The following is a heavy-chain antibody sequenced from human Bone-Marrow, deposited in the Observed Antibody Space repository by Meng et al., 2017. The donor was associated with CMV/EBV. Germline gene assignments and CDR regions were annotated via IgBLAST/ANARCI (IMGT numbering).Heavy chain of an antibody. CDR2: IYYSGRT. CDR1: GGSFSSYY. Sequence: SETLSLTCTVSGGSFSSYYWSWIRQPPGKGLEWIGYIYYSGRTNYNPSLMSRLTMTVDTSKNQFSLKLSSVTAADTAVYYCARGYTNDFWNGYYFYWGQGTPVTVSS. D-gene: IGHD3-3*01. J-gene: IGHJ4*02. CDR3: ARGYTNDFWNGYYFY. V-gene: IGHV4-59*01.